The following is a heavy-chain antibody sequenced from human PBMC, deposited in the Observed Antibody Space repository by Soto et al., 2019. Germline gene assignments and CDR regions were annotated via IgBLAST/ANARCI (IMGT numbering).Heavy chain of an antibody. CDR2: INHSGST. V-gene: IGHV4-34*01. J-gene: IGHJ6*03. CDR3: ARGGYDDILTGYPPYSYSYMDV. Sequence: SETLSLTCAVYGGAFSGYYWSWIRQPPGKGLEWIGEINHSGSTTYNPSLKSRVTISVDTSKNQFSLKLSSVTAADTAVYYRARGGYDDILTGYPPYSYSYMDVWGKGTPVTVSS. D-gene: IGHD3-9*01. CDR1: GGAFSGYY.